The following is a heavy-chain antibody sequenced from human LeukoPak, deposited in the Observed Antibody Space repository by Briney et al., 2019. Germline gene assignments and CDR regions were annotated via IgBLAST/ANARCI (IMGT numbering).Heavy chain of an antibody. CDR2: IIPIFGTA. Sequence: IXXVXQAPGQGLEXMGGIIPIFGTANYAQKFQGRVTITADESTSTAYMELSSLRSEDTAVYYCARLIPAAMNYGMDVWGQGTTVTVSS. J-gene: IGHJ6*02. D-gene: IGHD2-2*01. V-gene: IGHV1-69*01. CDR3: ARLIPAAMNYGMDV.